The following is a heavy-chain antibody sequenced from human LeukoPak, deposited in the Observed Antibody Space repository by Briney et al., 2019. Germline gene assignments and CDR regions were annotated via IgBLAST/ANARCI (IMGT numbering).Heavy chain of an antibody. CDR3: ARADGYEIDD. D-gene: IGHD5-12*01. V-gene: IGHV4-38-2*01. J-gene: IGHJ4*02. CDR1: GYSISSGYY. Sequence: SETLSLTCAVSGYSISSGYYWGWIRQPPGKGLEWTGSIYHSGSTYYNPSLKSRVTISVDTSKNQFSLKLSSVTAADTAVYYCARADGYEIDDWGQGTLVTVSS. CDR2: IYHSGST.